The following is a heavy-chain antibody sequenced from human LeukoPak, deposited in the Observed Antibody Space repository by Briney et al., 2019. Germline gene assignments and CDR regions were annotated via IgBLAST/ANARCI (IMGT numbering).Heavy chain of an antibody. Sequence: GESLKISCKGSGYSFTSYWIGWVRQMPGKGLEWMGIIYPGDSDTRYSPSFQGQVTISADKSISTAYLQWSSLKASDTAKYYCAFSRDCSGGSCYLDYWGQGTLVTVSS. CDR2: IYPGDSDT. CDR1: GYSFTSYW. V-gene: IGHV5-51*01. D-gene: IGHD2-15*01. CDR3: AFSRDCSGGSCYLDY. J-gene: IGHJ4*02.